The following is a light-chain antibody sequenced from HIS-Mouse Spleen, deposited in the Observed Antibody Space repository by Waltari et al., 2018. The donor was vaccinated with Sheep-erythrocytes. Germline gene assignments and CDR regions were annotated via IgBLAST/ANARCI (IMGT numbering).Light chain of an antibody. Sequence: QSVLTQPPSVSAAPGQKVTISCSGSSSNIGTNYVSWYHQLPGTAPKLLIYDNNKRPSGIPDRFSGSKSGTSATLGITGLQTGDEADYYCGTWDSSLSAGRVFGGGTKLTVL. V-gene: IGLV1-51*01. CDR1: SSNIGTNY. CDR2: DNN. J-gene: IGLJ3*02. CDR3: GTWDSSLSAGRV.